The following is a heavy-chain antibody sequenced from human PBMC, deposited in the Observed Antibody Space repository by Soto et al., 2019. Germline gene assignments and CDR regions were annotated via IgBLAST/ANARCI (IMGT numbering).Heavy chain of an antibody. CDR1: RFSLSNARMG. J-gene: IGHJ4*02. D-gene: IGHD5-12*01. Sequence: QVTLKESGPVLVKPTETLTLTCTVSRFSLSNARMGVTWIRQPPGKALEWLAHIFSNDEKSYSTSLKNRLIISKDTSKSQVVLTMTNMDPVDTATYYCARIDRRYRSLDYWGQGTLVTVSS. CDR2: IFSNDEK. V-gene: IGHV2-26*01. CDR3: ARIDRRYRSLDY.